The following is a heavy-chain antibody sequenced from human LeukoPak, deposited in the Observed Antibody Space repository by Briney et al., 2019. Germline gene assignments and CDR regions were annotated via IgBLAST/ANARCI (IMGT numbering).Heavy chain of an antibody. J-gene: IGHJ5*02. Sequence: SETLSLTCGVSGYSISSGYYWGRIRQPPGKGLEWIGSIYHGGSTYYNPSLKSRVTISVDTSKNQFSLKLSSLTAADTAVYYCARVIYCSGGSCYDGAWFDPWGQGTLVTVSS. V-gene: IGHV4-38-2*01. CDR2: IYHGGST. D-gene: IGHD2-15*01. CDR3: ARVIYCSGGSCYDGAWFDP. CDR1: GYSISSGYY.